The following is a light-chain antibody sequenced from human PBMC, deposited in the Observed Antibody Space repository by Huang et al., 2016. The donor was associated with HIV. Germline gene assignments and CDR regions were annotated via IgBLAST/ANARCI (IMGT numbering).Light chain of an antibody. V-gene: IGKV2-28*01. CDR2: LAS. J-gene: IGKJ1*01. CDR3: MQGLQTPQT. Sequence: DIVLTQSPLSLPVTPGEPASISCRSSHSLLYSNGYNDLHWYLQKPGHSPQLVISLASNRAYGVPDRFSGSGSGTDFTLKISRVEAEDVGVYYCMQGLQTPQTFGQGTKVEIK. CDR1: HSLLYSNGYND.